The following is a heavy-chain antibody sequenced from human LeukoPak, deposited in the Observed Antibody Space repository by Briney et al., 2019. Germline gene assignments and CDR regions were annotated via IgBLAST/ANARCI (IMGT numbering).Heavy chain of an antibody. J-gene: IGHJ4*02. V-gene: IGHV3-9*01. CDR2: ISWNSGSI. Sequence: GGSLRLSCAASGFTFDDYAMHWVRQAPGKGLEWVSGISWNSGSIGYADSVKGRFTISRDNAKNSLYLQMNSLRAEDTALYYCAKEESTGIDYWGQGTLVTVSS. D-gene: IGHD1-14*01. CDR3: AKEESTGIDY. CDR1: GFTFDDYA.